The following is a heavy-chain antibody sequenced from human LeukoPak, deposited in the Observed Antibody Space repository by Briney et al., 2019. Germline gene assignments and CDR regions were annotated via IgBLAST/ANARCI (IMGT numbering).Heavy chain of an antibody. D-gene: IGHD5-12*01. J-gene: IGHJ5*02. Sequence: ETGGSLRLSCAASGFTFSSYAMSWVRQAPGKGLEWVSTISDSGGSTYSADSVKGRFTVSRDNSKNTLYLQMNSLRAEDTAVYYCAKSGYDFGGWLDPWGQGTLVTVSS. CDR3: AKSGYDFGGWLDP. CDR2: ISDSGGST. CDR1: GFTFSSYA. V-gene: IGHV3-23*01.